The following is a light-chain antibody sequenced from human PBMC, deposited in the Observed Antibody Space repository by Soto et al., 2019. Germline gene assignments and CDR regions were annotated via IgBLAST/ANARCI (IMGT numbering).Light chain of an antibody. J-gene: IGKJ2*01. V-gene: IGKV1-5*03. CDR1: QSIGSW. CDR3: QHYHDFQYT. Sequence: DIQITQSPSTLSASVGDGVTITCRASQSIGSWLAWYQQKPGKAPKLLIYKATNLQSGVPSRFRGSGSGTDFSLTISSLQPVDSATYFCQHYHDFQYTFGPGTKLEI. CDR2: KAT.